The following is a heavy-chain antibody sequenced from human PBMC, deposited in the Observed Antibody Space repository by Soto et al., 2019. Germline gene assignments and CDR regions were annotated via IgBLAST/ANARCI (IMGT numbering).Heavy chain of an antibody. Sequence: QLQLQESGPGLVKPSQTLSLACTVSGGSFSSGGYYCSWIRQLPGKGLEWIGYIYYSVSTYYNPSLKSRFTISLDTSKNPFALKLSSVTAADTAVYYCARATSFSGHHGYWGQGTLVTVSS. D-gene: IGHD2-8*02. CDR1: GGSFSSGGYY. J-gene: IGHJ4*02. CDR2: IYYSVST. V-gene: IGHV4-31*03. CDR3: ARATSFSGHHGY.